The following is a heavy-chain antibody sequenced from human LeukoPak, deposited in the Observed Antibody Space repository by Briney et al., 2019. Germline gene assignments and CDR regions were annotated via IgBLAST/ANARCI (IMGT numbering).Heavy chain of an antibody. CDR1: GFTFNSYW. Sequence: AGSVRLSCAASGFTFNSYWMHWVRQAPGKGLVWVSRINTDGSSTSYADSVKGRFTISRDNAKNTLYLQMNSLRAEDTAVYYCARAWDSSGYYPDLYFDYWGQRTLVTVSS. CDR2: INTDGSST. D-gene: IGHD3-22*01. J-gene: IGHJ4*02. CDR3: ARAWDSSGYYPDLYFDY. V-gene: IGHV3-74*01.